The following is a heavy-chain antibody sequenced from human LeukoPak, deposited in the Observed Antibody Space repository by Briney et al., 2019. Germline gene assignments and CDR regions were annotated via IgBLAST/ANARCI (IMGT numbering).Heavy chain of an antibody. CDR1: GGSFSGYY. D-gene: IGHD5-12*01. CDR2: ISHSGST. Sequence: SETLSLTCAVYGGSFSGYYWSWICQPPRKGLEWIGQISHSGSTNYNPSLKSRVTTSVDTSKNQSSLKLSSVTAADTAVYYCAAQYSGYVRLDYWGQGTLVTVSS. J-gene: IGHJ4*02. CDR3: AAQYSGYVRLDY. V-gene: IGHV4-34*01.